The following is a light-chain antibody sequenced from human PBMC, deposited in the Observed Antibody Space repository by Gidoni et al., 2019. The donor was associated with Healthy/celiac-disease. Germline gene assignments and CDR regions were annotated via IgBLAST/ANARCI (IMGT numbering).Light chain of an antibody. CDR3: QQYDNLLT. CDR2: DAS. CDR1: QDISNY. V-gene: IGKV1-33*01. J-gene: IGKJ4*01. Sequence: DIQMTQSPSSLSASAGDRVTITCQASQDISNYLNWYQQKPGKAPKLLIYDASSLETGVPSRFSGSGSGKDFTFTISILQPEVIATYYCQQYDNLLTFGGGTKVEIK.